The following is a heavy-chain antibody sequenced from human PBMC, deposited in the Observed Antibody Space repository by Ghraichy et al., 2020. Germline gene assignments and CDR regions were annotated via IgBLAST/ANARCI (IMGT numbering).Heavy chain of an antibody. J-gene: IGHJ2*01. CDR1: GYTFTSYG. V-gene: IGHV1-18*04. Sequence: ASVKVSCKASGYTFTSYGISWVRQAPGQGLEWMGWISAYNGNTNYAQKLQGRVTMTTDTSTSTAYMELRSLRSDDTAVYYCARDKAVGVFSGWPPDGSWYFDLWGRGTLVTVSS. CDR2: ISAYNGNT. D-gene: IGHD6-19*01. CDR3: ARDKAVGVFSGWPPDGSWYFDL.